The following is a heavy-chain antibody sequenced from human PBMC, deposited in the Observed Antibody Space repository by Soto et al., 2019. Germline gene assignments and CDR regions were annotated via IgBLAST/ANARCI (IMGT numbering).Heavy chain of an antibody. Sequence: SETLSLTCTVSGGSINKSNYFWGWVRQPRGKGLEWIGSILYSGTTSYNSSLKSRVTISVDTSKNQFSLKLSSVTAADTAVYYCARLGWGNGDSDYWGQGALVTVSS. CDR3: ARLGWGNGDSDY. J-gene: IGHJ4*02. CDR2: ILYSGTT. CDR1: GGSINKSNYF. D-gene: IGHD2-21*01. V-gene: IGHV4-39*01.